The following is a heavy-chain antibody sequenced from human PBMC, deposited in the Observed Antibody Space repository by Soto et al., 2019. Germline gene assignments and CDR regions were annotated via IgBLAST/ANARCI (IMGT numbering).Heavy chain of an antibody. J-gene: IGHJ2*01. CDR3: ARARYSSGWFAVLDFDL. Sequence: ASVKVSCKASGYTFTSYDISWVRQAPGQGLEWMGWISAYNGNTNYAQKLQGRVTMTTDTSTSTAYMELRSLRSDDTAVYYCARARYSSGWFAVLDFDLWGRGTLVTVSS. CDR2: ISAYNGNT. V-gene: IGHV1-18*01. D-gene: IGHD6-19*01. CDR1: GYTFTSYD.